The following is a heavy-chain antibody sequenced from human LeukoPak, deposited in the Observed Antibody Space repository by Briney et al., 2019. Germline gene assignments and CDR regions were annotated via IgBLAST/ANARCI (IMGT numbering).Heavy chain of an antibody. V-gene: IGHV3-30-3*01. CDR2: ISYDGSNK. CDR3: ARDPVRKTFIAAAGTCDY. J-gene: IGHJ4*02. Sequence: GRSLRLSCAASGFTFSSYAMHWVRQAPGKGLEWVAVISYDGSNKYYADSVKGRFTISRDNSKNTLYLQMNSLRAEDTAVYYCARDPVRKTFIAAAGTCDYWGQGTLVTVSS. D-gene: IGHD6-13*01. CDR1: GFTFSSYA.